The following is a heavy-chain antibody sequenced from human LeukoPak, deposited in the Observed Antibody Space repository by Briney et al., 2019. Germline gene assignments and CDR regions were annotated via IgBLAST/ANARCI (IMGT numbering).Heavy chain of an antibody. Sequence: PGGSLRLSCAASGFTLSSYAMSWVRQGPGKGLEWVSAISVSGNTYHADSVKGRFTISRDSSKNTLYLQMNSLRAEDTAVYYCAIDGNCGGDCYSDYWGQGTLVTVSS. V-gene: IGHV3-23*01. CDR2: ISVSGNT. D-gene: IGHD2-21*02. CDR3: AIDGNCGGDCYSDY. J-gene: IGHJ4*02. CDR1: GFTLSSYA.